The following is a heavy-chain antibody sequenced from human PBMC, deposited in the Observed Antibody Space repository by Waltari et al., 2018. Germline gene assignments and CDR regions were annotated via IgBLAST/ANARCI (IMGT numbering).Heavy chain of an antibody. CDR3: AREPRQISAFDI. CDR2: INSDGRST. D-gene: IGHD2-15*01. V-gene: IGHV3-74*01. CDR1: GFTFSSYW. J-gene: IGHJ3*02. Sequence: EVQLVESGGGLVQPGGSLRLSCAASGFTFSSYWMHWVRKAPGKGLVCVSRINSDGRSTRYADSGKGRFTISRDNAKNTLYLQMNSLRAEDTAVYYCAREPRQISAFDIWGQGTMVTVSS.